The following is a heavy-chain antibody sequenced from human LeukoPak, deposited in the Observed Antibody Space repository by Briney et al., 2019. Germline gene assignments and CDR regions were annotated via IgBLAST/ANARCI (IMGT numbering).Heavy chain of an antibody. V-gene: IGHV3-23*01. CDR1: GFTLSSYI. D-gene: IGHD5-24*01. Sequence: GGSLRLSCAASGFTLSSYIVSWVRQAPGKGLQWVSAISAGGTAIYYADSARGRFTISRDDSKYMVYLQMNSLRAEDAATYYCAKGGYIGYNGLFDMWGQGTMVTVSS. CDR3: AKGGYIGYNGLFDM. CDR2: ISAGGTAI. J-gene: IGHJ3*02.